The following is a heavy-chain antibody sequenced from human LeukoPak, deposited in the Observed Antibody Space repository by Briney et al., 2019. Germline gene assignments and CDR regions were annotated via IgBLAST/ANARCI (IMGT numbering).Heavy chain of an antibody. J-gene: IGHJ3*02. CDR2: ISSSSSTI. CDR1: GFTFSSYS. CDR3: ARWMGVAAGHAFDI. V-gene: IGHV3-48*01. Sequence: GGSLRLSCAASGFTFSSYSMNWVRQAPGKGLEWVSYISSSSSTIYYADSVKGRFTISRDNAKNSLYLQMNSLRAEDTAVYYCARWMGVAAGHAFDIWGQGTMVTVSS. D-gene: IGHD6-13*01.